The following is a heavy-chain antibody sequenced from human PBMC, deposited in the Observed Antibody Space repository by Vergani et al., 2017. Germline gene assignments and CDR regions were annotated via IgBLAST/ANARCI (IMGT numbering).Heavy chain of an antibody. D-gene: IGHD3-3*01. J-gene: IGHJ6*03. CDR1: GYTFTSYA. CDR3: ASATYYDFWCGYSRVYYYMDV. V-gene: IGHV1-3*02. Sequence: QVQLVQSGAEVKKPGASVKVSCKTSGYTFTSYAMHWVRQAPGQRLEWMGWSNAGNGNTKYSQEFQGRVTITRDTSASTAYMELSSLRSEDMAVYYCASATYYDFWCGYSRVYYYMDVWGKGTTVTVSS. CDR2: SNAGNGNT.